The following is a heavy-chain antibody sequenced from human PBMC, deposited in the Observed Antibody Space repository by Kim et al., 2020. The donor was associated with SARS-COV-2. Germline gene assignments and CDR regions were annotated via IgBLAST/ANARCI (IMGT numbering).Heavy chain of an antibody. CDR3: AKGGTVQDFEF. V-gene: IGHV3-9*01. CDR1: GFTFDDYA. CDR2: IGWNSGTI. D-gene: IGHD4-17*01. Sequence: GGSLRLSCAASGFTFDDYAMHWVRQAPGKGLEWVSGIGWNSGTIGYADSMKGRFTISRDNAKNSLYLQMNSLRTEDTALYYCAKGGTVQDFEFWGRGTLVTVSS. J-gene: IGHJ4*02.